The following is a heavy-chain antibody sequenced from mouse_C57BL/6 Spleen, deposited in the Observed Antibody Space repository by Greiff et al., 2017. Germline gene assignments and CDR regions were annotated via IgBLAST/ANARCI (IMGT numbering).Heavy chain of an antibody. Sequence: EVMLVESGGGLVQPKGSLKLSCAASGFSFNTYAMNWVRQAPGKGLEWVARIRSKSNNYATYYADSVKDRFTISRDDSESMLYLQMNNLKTEDTAMYYCVRHDSLMDYWGQGTSVTVSS. V-gene: IGHV10-1*01. J-gene: IGHJ4*01. CDR1: GFSFNTYA. CDR2: IRSKSNNYAT. D-gene: IGHD2-4*01. CDR3: VRHDSLMDY.